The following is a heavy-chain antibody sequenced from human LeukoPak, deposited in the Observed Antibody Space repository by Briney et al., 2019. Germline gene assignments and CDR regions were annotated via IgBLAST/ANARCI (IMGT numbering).Heavy chain of an antibody. CDR1: GFTFSSYE. Sequence: GGSLRLSCAASGFTFSSYEMNWVRQAPGKGLEWVSYISSSGSTIYYADSVKGRFTISRDNAKNSLYLQMNSLRAEDTAVYYCARADILSPLGYWGQGTLVTASS. J-gene: IGHJ4*02. CDR2: ISSSGSTI. D-gene: IGHD3-9*01. CDR3: ARADILSPLGY. V-gene: IGHV3-48*03.